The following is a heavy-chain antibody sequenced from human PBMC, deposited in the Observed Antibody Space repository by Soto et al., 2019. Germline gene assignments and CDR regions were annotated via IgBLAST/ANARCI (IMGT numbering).Heavy chain of an antibody. J-gene: IGHJ4*02. D-gene: IGHD6-13*01. V-gene: IGHV3-30*18. Sequence: QVQLVESGGGVVQPGRSLRLSCAASGFTFSSYGMHWVRQAPGKGLEWVAVISYDGSNKYYADSVKGRFTISSDNSKNTLYLQRNSLRAEDTAVYYCAKLPSGAAAGPEGGIDYWGQGTLVTVSS. CDR1: GFTFSSYG. CDR3: AKLPSGAAAGPEGGIDY. CDR2: ISYDGSNK.